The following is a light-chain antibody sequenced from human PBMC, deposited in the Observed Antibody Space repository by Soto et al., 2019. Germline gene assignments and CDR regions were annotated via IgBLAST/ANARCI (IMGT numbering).Light chain of an antibody. J-gene: IGLJ2*01. Sequence: QSALTQPRSASGSPGQSVTISCTGTSSDVGGYNYVSWYQHHPDKAPKLIIYEVYKRPSGVPDRFSGSKSGNTASLTVSGLQAEDEAEYYCSSYAASDSFVVFGGGTKLTVL. CDR1: SSDVGGYNY. CDR2: EVY. V-gene: IGLV2-8*01. CDR3: SSYAASDSFVV.